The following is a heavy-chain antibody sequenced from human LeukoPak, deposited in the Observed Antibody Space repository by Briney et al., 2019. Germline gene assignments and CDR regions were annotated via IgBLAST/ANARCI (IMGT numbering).Heavy chain of an antibody. CDR1: GYTFTSYG. J-gene: IGHJ5*02. CDR3: ARHGIVGATSWFDP. Sequence: ASVKVSCKASGYTFTSYGISRVRQAPGQGLEWMGWISAYNGSTNYAQKLQGRVTMTTDTSTSTAYMELRSLRSDDTAVYYCARHGIVGATSWFDPWGQGTLVTVSS. CDR2: ISAYNGST. D-gene: IGHD1-26*01. V-gene: IGHV1-18*01.